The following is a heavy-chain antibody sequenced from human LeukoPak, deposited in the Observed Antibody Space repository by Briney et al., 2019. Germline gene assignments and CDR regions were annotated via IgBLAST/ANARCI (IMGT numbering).Heavy chain of an antibody. CDR2: IIPIVGIA. CDR1: VGTFSSHA. CDR3: ASPEWFGELSGYCYGMDV. D-gene: IGHD3-10*01. Sequence: SVKVSCKASVGTFSSHASSWVRQAPGQGLEWMGRIIPIVGIANYAQKFQGRVTITADKSTSTAYMELSSLRSEDTAVYYCASPEWFGELSGYCYGMDVWGQGTTVTVSS. J-gene: IGHJ6*01. V-gene: IGHV1-69*04.